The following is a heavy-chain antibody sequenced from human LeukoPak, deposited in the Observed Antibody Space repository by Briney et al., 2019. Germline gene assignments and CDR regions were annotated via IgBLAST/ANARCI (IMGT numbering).Heavy chain of an antibody. CDR2: ISAYNGNT. J-gene: IGHJ4*02. CDR3: ARDSAWDLRFDS. V-gene: IGHV1-18*04. Sequence: ASVKVSCKASGYTFTSYGISSVRQAAGQGLEWMGWISAYNGNTNYAQKLQGRVTMTTATSTSTAYMELRSLRSDDTAVYYCARDSAWDLRFDSWGQGTLVTVSS. D-gene: IGHD1-26*01. CDR1: GYTFTSYG.